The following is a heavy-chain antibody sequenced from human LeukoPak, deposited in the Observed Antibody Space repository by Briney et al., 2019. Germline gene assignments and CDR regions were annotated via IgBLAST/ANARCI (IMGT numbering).Heavy chain of an antibody. D-gene: IGHD6-19*01. J-gene: IGHJ5*01. V-gene: IGHV4-31*03. CDR1: GGSISSGGYY. Sequence: PSETLSLTCTVSGGSISSGGYYWSWIRQHPGKGLEWIGYIYYSGSTYYNPSLKSRVTISVDTSKNQFSLKLSSVTAADTAVYYCAATPGTYSSGWFDYWGQGTLVTVSS. CDR3: AATPGTYSSGWFDY. CDR2: IYYSGST.